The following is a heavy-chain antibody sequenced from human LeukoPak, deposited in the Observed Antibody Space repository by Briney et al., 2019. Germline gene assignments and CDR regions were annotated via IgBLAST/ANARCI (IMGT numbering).Heavy chain of an antibody. J-gene: IGHJ5*02. Sequence: ASVKVSCKASGYTFTSYSMNWVRQAPGQGLEWLGWINTNTGNPTYAQGFTGRFVFSLDTSVNTAYLQISSLKAEDTAVYYCARDNSVGDTAWWFDPWGQGTLVTVSS. CDR3: ARDNSVGDTAWWFDP. V-gene: IGHV7-4-1*02. CDR2: INTNTGNP. CDR1: GYTFTSYS. D-gene: IGHD1-26*01.